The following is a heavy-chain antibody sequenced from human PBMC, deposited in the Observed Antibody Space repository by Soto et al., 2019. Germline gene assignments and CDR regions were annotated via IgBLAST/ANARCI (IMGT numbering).Heavy chain of an antibody. CDR1: GFTFSSYA. V-gene: IGHV3-23*01. CDR3: AKTANGWFSAFDI. CDR2: IGGSGGTT. Sequence: EVQLLESGGGLVQPGWSLRLSCAASGFTFSSYAMSWVRQAPGKGLEWVSAIGGSGGTTYYADSVKGRLTFSRDNSKNTLYLQMNSVRAEDTTVYYCAKTANGWFSAFDIWGQGTMVTVSS. D-gene: IGHD6-19*01. J-gene: IGHJ3*02.